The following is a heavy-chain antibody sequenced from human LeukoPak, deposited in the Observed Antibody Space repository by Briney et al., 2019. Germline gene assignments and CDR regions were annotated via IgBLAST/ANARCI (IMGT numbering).Heavy chain of an antibody. CDR1: GGSISSYY. D-gene: IGHD5-18*01. Sequence: SETLSLTCTVSGGSISSYYWSWIRQPPGKGLEWIGYIYYSGSTNYNPSLKSRVTISVDTSKNQFSLKLSSVTAADTAVYYCARFLYSYGTEEAFDIWGQGTMVTVSS. CDR3: ARFLYSYGTEEAFDI. CDR2: IYYSGST. J-gene: IGHJ3*02. V-gene: IGHV4-59*08.